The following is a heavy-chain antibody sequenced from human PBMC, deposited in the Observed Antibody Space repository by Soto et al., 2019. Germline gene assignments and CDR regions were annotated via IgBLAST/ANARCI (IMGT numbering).Heavy chain of an antibody. D-gene: IGHD1-1*01. CDR3: ARGSGIVDLAGELEDVNYDF. J-gene: IGHJ4*02. CDR1: GQSFSGHS. CDR2: ISESGST. Sequence: QVQLQQWGAGLVKPSETLSLSCAVYGQSFSGHSWAWIRQPPGKGLEWIGEISESGSTYYNPSLKSRVSISADTAKNQFSLKLNSVPAADTAAYFCARGSGIVDLAGELEDVNYDFWGQGTLVNFSS. V-gene: IGHV4-34*01.